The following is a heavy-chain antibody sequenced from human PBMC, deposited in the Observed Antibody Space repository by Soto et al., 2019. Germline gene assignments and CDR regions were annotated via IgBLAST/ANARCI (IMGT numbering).Heavy chain of an antibody. D-gene: IGHD3-3*01. Sequence: QVQLVQSGAEVKEPGASVKVSCKVSGYKFTNFAIHWVREAPGRSLEWMGWINPANGYTKYSQELQDRVTMTRDTPANTAYMELKSLTSADTAVYYCPRSPYYDSWIGYQNWFAPWGQGTRVTVSS. CDR3: PRSPYYDSWIGYQNWFAP. CDR2: INPANGYT. CDR1: GYKFTNFA. J-gene: IGHJ5*02. V-gene: IGHV1-3*01.